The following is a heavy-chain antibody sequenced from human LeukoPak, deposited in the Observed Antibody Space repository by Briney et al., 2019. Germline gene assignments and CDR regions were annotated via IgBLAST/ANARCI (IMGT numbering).Heavy chain of an antibody. CDR2: INPNTGGT. J-gene: IGHJ3*02. D-gene: IGHD5-24*01. CDR1: GYTFTGYY. CDR3: ARVGDGLNDAFDI. Sequence: ASMKVSCKASGYTFTGYYMNWVRQAPGQGLEWMGRINPNTGGTNYAQNFQGRVTMTRDTSISTGYMELSRLRSDDTAVYYCARVGDGLNDAFDIWGQGTMVTVSS. V-gene: IGHV1-2*06.